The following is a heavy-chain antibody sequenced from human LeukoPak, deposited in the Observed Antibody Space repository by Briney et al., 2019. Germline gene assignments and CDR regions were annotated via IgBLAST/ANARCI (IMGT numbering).Heavy chain of an antibody. CDR2: TYYRSKWYN. CDR1: GDSVSSNSAA. V-gene: IGHV6-1*01. J-gene: IGHJ4*02. Sequence: QTLSLTCAISGDSVSSNSAAWNWIRQSPSRGLEWLGRTYYRSKWYNDYAVSVKSRITINPDTSKNQFSLQLNSVTPEDTAAYYCARHGSGWYPRAFDYWGQGTLVTVSS. D-gene: IGHD6-19*01. CDR3: ARHGSGWYPRAFDY.